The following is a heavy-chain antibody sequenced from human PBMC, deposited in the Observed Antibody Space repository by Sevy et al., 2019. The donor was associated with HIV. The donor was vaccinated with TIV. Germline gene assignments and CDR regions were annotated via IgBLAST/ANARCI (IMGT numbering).Heavy chain of an antibody. Sequence: ASVKVSCKASGGTFSSYAISWVRQAPGQGLEWMGGIIPIFGTANYAQKFQGRVTITADESTSTAYMELSSLRSEDTAVYYWASGGGYCSSTSCSPSYYYYGMDVWGQGTTVTVSS. D-gene: IGHD2-2*01. CDR1: GGTFSSYA. CDR3: ASGGGYCSSTSCSPSYYYYGMDV. CDR2: IIPIFGTA. V-gene: IGHV1-69*13. J-gene: IGHJ6*02.